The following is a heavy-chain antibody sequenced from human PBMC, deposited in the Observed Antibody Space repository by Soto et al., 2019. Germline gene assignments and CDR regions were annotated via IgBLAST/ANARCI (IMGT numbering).Heavy chain of an antibody. CDR2: IYYSGST. Sequence: SSETLSLTCTVSGGSISSGGYYWGWIRQPPGKGLEWIGTIYYSGSTYYNPSLKSRVTISVDRSKNQFSLRLSSVTAADTAVYYCARVPSPWGQGTLVTVSS. CDR1: GGSISSGGYY. V-gene: IGHV4-39*07. J-gene: IGHJ5*02. CDR3: ARVPSP.